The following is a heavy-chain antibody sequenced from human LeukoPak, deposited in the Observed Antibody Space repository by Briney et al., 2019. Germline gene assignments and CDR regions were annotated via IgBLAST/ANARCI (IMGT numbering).Heavy chain of an antibody. CDR2: INADGTTT. CDR3: VVVVPPPGSDGFDV. J-gene: IGHJ3*01. Sequence: GGSLRLSCAASGFTFGNCWVHWVRQARGKGVVWVSLINADGTTTTYADSVKGRFTISRDNATNTVSLQMNSLTIEDTAVYYCVVVVPPPGSDGFDVWGQGTMLAVSS. CDR1: GFTFGNCW. D-gene: IGHD2-2*01. V-gene: IGHV3-74*01.